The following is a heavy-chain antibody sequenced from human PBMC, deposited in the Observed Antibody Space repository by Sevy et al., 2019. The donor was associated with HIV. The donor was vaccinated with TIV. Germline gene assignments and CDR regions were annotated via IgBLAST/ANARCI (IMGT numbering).Heavy chain of an antibody. D-gene: IGHD3-3*01. V-gene: IGHV4-39*01. CDR1: GGSISSSGYY. CDR2: IYYSWST. CDR3: AGGYYDFWSGYVRESRGWFDP. J-gene: IGHJ5*02. Sequence: SETLSLTCTVSGGSISSSGYYWGWIRQPPGKGLEWIGSIYYSWSTYYHPSLKSRVTISVDTSKNQFSLKLSSVTAADTAVYYCAGGYYDFWSGYVRESRGWFDPWGQGTLVTVSS.